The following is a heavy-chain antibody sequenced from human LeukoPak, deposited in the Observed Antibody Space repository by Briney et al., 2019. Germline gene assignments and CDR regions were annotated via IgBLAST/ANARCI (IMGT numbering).Heavy chain of an antibody. CDR1: GFTFSNYW. Sequence: GGSLRLSCAASGFTFSNYWMHWVRQAPGKRLVWVSRINSDGINTSYADSVKGRFTISRDNSKNTLYLQMNSLRAEDTAVYYCAREGQWLVHFDYWGQGTLVTVSS. D-gene: IGHD6-19*01. CDR3: AREGQWLVHFDY. J-gene: IGHJ4*02. V-gene: IGHV3-74*01. CDR2: INSDGINT.